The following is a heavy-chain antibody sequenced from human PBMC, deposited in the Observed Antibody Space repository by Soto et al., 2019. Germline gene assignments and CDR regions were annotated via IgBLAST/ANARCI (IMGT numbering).Heavy chain of an antibody. V-gene: IGHV5-51*01. CDR1: GYISIDYW. CDR3: ARPPLPGYSIHFNS. J-gene: IGHJ4*02. Sequence: PGESLKIPCKASGYISIDYWIGWVRQMPGKGLEWMGIVYPRDSDTRYSPSFQGQVTISADRSTGTAFLQWRSLKASDTAIYYCARPPLPGYSIHFNSWGQGTLVTVSS. CDR2: VYPRDSDT. D-gene: IGHD2-15*01.